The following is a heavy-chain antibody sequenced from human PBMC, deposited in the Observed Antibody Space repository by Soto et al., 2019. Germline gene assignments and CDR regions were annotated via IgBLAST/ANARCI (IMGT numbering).Heavy chain of an antibody. J-gene: IGHJ6*03. CDR2: IKQDGSET. CDR1: GFTFSGHW. CDR3: ARDRAFCSGTNCRRGSIYYYYMDV. Sequence: EVHLVESGGGLVQPGGSLRLSCAASGFTFSGHWMSWVRQAPGKGLEWVAHIKQDGSETFYVGSVKGRFTISRDNAKNSLDLQMNSVRAEDTALYYCARDRAFCSGTNCRRGSIYYYYMDVWGNGTTVTVSS. V-gene: IGHV3-7*01. D-gene: IGHD2-2*01.